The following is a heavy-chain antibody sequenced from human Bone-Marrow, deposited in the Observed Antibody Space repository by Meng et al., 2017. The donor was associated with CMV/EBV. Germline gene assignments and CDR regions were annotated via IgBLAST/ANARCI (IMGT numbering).Heavy chain of an antibody. D-gene: IGHD3-10*01. CDR2: INFHVGDT. CDR1: AYTFNNYT. V-gene: IGHV1-18*01. CDR3: ARGGGENVFDL. Sequence: ASVKVVCKTSAYTFNNYTINWVRQAPGRGLQWMGRINFHVGDTKLAQSFQDRVTLTADRSTRSTYMELRNLTSDDTAIYYCARGGGENVFDLWGQGTLVTVSS. J-gene: IGHJ4*02.